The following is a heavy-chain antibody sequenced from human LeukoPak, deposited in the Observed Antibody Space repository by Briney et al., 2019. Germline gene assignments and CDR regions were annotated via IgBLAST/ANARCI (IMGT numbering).Heavy chain of an antibody. D-gene: IGHD4-23*01. CDR3: ARQGYSGHSQGAADY. Sequence: ASVKVSCKASGYTFTNYGIIWVRQAPGRGLEWMGWNSAYNDNTNYAQKFQGRVTMTTDTSTNTAHMELRSLRSDDTAVYYCARQGYSGHSQGAADYWGQGTLVTVSS. V-gene: IGHV1-18*01. CDR2: NSAYNDNT. CDR1: GYTFTNYG. J-gene: IGHJ4*02.